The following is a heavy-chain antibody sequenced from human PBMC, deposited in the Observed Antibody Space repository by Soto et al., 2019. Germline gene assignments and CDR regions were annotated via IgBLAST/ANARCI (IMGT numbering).Heavy chain of an antibody. V-gene: IGHV3-74*01. CDR2: ISGDGSST. CDR3: ARSLPGTYGAFDL. D-gene: IGHD1-7*01. J-gene: IGHJ3*01. CDR1: EFTFRSYW. Sequence: EVQLVDSGGGLVQPGGSLRLSCAASEFTFRSYWMHWVRQSPGKGLVWVSRISGDGSSTNYADSVKGRFTISRDNAKNTVYLQIDSLRVEDTAVYYCARSLPGTYGAFDLWGQGTMVTVSS.